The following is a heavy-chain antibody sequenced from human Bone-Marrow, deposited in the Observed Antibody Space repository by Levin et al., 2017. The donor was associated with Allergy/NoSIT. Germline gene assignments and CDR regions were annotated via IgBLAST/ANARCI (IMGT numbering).Heavy chain of an antibody. Sequence: GGSLRLSCAASGFTFSSYWMSWVRQAPGKGLEWVANIKQDLIDPYYVASVQGRFTISRDTAKNSLYLQMNSLRAEDTAMYYCASGGSTWSSDYWGQGTLVTVSS. V-gene: IGHV3-7*01. CDR1: GFTFSSYW. CDR3: ASGGSTWSSDY. J-gene: IGHJ4*02. CDR2: IKQDLIDP. D-gene: IGHD6-13*01.